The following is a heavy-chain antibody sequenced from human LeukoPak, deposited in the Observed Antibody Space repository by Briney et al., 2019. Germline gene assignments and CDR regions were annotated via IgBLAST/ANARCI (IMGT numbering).Heavy chain of an antibody. CDR1: GGSISSGSYY. CDR3: ARVVDTMVRGVISNAFDI. D-gene: IGHD3-10*01. V-gene: IGHV4-61*02. Sequence: PSETLSLTCTVSGGSISSGSYYWSWIRQPAGKGLEWIGRIYTSGSTNYNPSLKSRVTISVDTSKNQFSLKLSSVTAADTAVYYCARVVDTMVRGVISNAFDIWGQGTMVTVSS. CDR2: IYTSGST. J-gene: IGHJ3*02.